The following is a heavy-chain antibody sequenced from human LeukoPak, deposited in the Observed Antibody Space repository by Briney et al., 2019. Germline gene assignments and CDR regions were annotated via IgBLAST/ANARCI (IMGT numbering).Heavy chain of an antibody. CDR2: IYYSGST. D-gene: IGHD3-22*01. Sequence: TLSLTCTVSGGSISSGGYYWSWIRQHPGKGLEWIGYIYYSGSTYYNPSLKSRVTISVDTSKNQFSLKLSSVTAADTAVYYCARESLDSSGYYYPFDYWGQGTLVTVSS. V-gene: IGHV4-31*03. CDR1: GGSISSGGYY. CDR3: ARESLDSSGYYYPFDY. J-gene: IGHJ4*02.